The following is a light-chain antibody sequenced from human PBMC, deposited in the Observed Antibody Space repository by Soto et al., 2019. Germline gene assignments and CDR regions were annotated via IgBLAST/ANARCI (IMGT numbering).Light chain of an antibody. V-gene: IGKV3-15*01. CDR3: QQYNNWPPYT. J-gene: IGKJ2*01. CDR1: QSVSSN. Sequence: EIVMTQSPATLSVSPGERATLSCRVSQSVSSNLAWYQQKPGQAPRLLIYDASTRATGIPARFSGSGSGTEFTLTISSLQSEDFAVYYCQQYNNWPPYTFGRGTKVDIK. CDR2: DAS.